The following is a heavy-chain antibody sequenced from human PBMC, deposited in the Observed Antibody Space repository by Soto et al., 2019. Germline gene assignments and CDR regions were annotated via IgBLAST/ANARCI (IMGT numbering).Heavy chain of an antibody. J-gene: IGHJ6*02. Sequence: GGSLRLSCAASGFTFSDHDMDWVRQAPGKGLEWVGRTRNKANSYTTEYAASVKGRFTISRDDSKNSLYLQMNSLKTEDTAVYYCARGQSVGATPYYYYYYGMDVWGQGTTVTVSS. CDR2: TRNKANSYTT. CDR3: ARGQSVGATPYYYYYYGMDV. V-gene: IGHV3-72*01. CDR1: GFTFSDHD. D-gene: IGHD1-26*01.